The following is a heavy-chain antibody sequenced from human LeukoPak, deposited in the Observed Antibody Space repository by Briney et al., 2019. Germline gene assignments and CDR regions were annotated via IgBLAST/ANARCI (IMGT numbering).Heavy chain of an antibody. CDR3: ARMHDYYDSSGYYRTYYFDY. D-gene: IGHD3-22*01. J-gene: IGHJ4*02. Sequence: ASAKVSCKASGYTFTGYYMHWVRQAPGQGLEWMGWINPNSGGTNYAQKFQGRVTMTRDTSISTAYMELSRLRSDDTAVYYCARMHDYYDSSGYYRTYYFDYWGQGTLVTVSS. CDR1: GYTFTGYY. V-gene: IGHV1-2*02. CDR2: INPNSGGT.